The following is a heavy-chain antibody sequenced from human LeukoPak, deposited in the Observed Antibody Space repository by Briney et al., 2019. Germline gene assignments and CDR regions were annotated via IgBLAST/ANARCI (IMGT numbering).Heavy chain of an antibody. J-gene: IGHJ4*02. V-gene: IGHV4-34*01. CDR1: GGSFSGYY. Sequence: SETLSLTCAVCGGSFSGYYWSWIRQPPGKGLEWIGEINHSGSTNYNPSLKSRVTISVDTSKNQFSLKLSSVTAADTAVYYCARVPYYYDSSGYYEFDYWGQGTLVTVSS. D-gene: IGHD3-22*01. CDR2: INHSGST. CDR3: ARVPYYYDSSGYYEFDY.